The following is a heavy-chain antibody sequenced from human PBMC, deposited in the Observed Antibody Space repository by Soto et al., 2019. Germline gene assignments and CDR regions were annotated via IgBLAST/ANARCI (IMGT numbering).Heavy chain of an antibody. V-gene: IGHV4-4*02. D-gene: IGHD2-21*01. J-gene: IGHJ6*02. Sequence: PSETLSLTCAVSGGSISSSNWWSWVRQPPGKGLEWIGEIYHSGSTNYNPSLKSRVTISVDKSKNQFSLKLSSVTAADTAVYYCARVIVVMAVTVYYYYGMDVWGQGTTVTVSS. CDR1: GGSISSSNW. CDR3: ARVIVVMAVTVYYYYGMDV. CDR2: IYHSGST.